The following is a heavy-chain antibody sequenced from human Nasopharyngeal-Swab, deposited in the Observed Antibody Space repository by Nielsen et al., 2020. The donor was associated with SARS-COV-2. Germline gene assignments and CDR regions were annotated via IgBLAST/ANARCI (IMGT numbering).Heavy chain of an antibody. CDR2: IYYSGST. J-gene: IGHJ4*02. D-gene: IGHD4-17*01. CDR3: ARASGDSSFSYYFDY. Sequence: SETLSLTCTVSGGSISSGDYYWSWIRQPPGKGLEWIGYIYYSGSTYYNPSLKSRVTISVDTSKNQFSLKLSSVTAADAAVYYCARASGDSSFSYYFDYWGQGTLVTVSS. V-gene: IGHV4-30-4*08. CDR1: GGSISSGDYY.